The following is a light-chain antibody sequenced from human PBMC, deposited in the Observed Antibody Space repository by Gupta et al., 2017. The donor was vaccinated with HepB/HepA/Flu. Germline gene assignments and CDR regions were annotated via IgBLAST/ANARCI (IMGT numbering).Light chain of an antibody. Sequence: SVLTQPPSVSGAPGQRVTMSCTWSSSNIGADYEVHWYQHLPGTAPKLLIYSNNNRPSGVPDRFSGSKSGTSASLAITGLQAEDEADYYCQSFDISLSGSVFGGGTKVTVL. V-gene: IGLV1-40*01. CDR2: SNN. CDR1: SSNIGADYE. CDR3: QSFDISLSGSV. J-gene: IGLJ2*01.